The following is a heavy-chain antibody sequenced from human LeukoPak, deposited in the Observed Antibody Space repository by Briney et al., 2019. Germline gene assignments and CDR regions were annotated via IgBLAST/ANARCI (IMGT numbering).Heavy chain of an antibody. Sequence: ASVKVSCKASGYTFTSYAMNWVRQAPGQGLEWMGWINTNTGNPTYAQGFTGRFVFSLDTSVSTAYLQISSLKAEDTAVYYCARGPVVVAATANFRWFDPWGQGTLVTVSS. CDR2: INTNTGNP. CDR1: GYTFTSYA. V-gene: IGHV7-4-1*02. D-gene: IGHD2-15*01. J-gene: IGHJ5*02. CDR3: ARGPVVVAATANFRWFDP.